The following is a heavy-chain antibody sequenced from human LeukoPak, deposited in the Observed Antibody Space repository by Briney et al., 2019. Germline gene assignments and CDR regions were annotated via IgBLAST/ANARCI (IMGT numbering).Heavy chain of an antibody. CDR3: ARGREASSENYLDWFDP. CDR2: ISYDGSDK. J-gene: IGHJ5*02. Sequence: GGSLRLSCAASGFTFSAYAMHWVRQAPGKGLEWVALISYDGSDKYYAGSVKGRFTISRDNSKNTLYLQMNSLRADDTAVYYCARGREASSENYLDWFDPWGQGTLVTVSS. D-gene: IGHD3-10*01. CDR1: GFTFSAYA. V-gene: IGHV3-30*03.